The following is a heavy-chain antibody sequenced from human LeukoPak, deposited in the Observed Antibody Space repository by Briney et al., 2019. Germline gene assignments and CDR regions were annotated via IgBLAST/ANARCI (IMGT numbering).Heavy chain of an antibody. D-gene: IGHD2-8*01. CDR3: ARDLYASHNHYYMDV. Sequence: GASVKVSCKASGYTFSGYYMHWVRQAPGQGLEWMGWINPNSGGTYYTQKFQGRVTMTRDTSISTAYMELSRLRSDDTAVYYCARDLYASHNHYYMDVWGKGTTVTVSS. V-gene: IGHV1-2*02. CDR1: GYTFSGYY. J-gene: IGHJ6*03. CDR2: INPNSGGT.